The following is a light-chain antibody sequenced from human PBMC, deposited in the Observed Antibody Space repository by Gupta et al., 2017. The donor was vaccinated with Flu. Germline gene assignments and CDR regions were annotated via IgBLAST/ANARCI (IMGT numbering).Light chain of an antibody. Sequence: DIQMTQSPSTLSASVGDRVTITCRASQTNNYWLAWYQQKPGKAPKLLVYRASGLEDGVPSRFSGSGPGTDFTLTISSRQPDDFATYYCQHKNSCSPAFGQGTKVEIK. CDR2: RAS. CDR3: QHKNSCSPA. CDR1: QTNNYW. V-gene: IGKV1-5*03. J-gene: IGKJ1*01.